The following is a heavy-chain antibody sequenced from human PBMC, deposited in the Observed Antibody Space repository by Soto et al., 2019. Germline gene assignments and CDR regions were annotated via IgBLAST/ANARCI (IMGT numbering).Heavy chain of an antibody. Sequence: GGSLRLSCAASGFTFSSYAMSWVRQAPGKGLEWVSAISGSGGSTYYADSVKGRFTISGDNSKNTLYLQMNSLRAEDTAVYYCAKGLEQFWSVYYVGPHDYWGQGTLVTVSS. D-gene: IGHD3-3*01. CDR3: AKGLEQFWSVYYVGPHDY. CDR2: ISGSGGST. V-gene: IGHV3-23*01. CDR1: GFTFSSYA. J-gene: IGHJ4*02.